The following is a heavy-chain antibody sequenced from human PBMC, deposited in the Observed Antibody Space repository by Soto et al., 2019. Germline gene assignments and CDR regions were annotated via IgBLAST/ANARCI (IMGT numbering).Heavy chain of an antibody. D-gene: IGHD3-3*01. V-gene: IGHV4-30-4*01. J-gene: IGHJ4*02. Sequence: PSPTLSLTYTVSGDSVSSVGFHWAWLRRPPGKGLEWIGYIYNGGSTCYRPSLESRMHVSLDATRNHYSLRLTSVTAADTAVYXXPRAXVGLDTISYLYYWGEGKLVTVSS. CDR2: IYNGGST. CDR1: GDSVSSVGFH. CDR3: PRAXVGLDTISYLYY.